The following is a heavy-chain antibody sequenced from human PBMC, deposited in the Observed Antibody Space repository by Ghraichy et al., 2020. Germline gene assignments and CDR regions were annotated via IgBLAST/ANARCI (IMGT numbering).Heavy chain of an antibody. D-gene: IGHD3-22*01. V-gene: IGHV4-34*01. Sequence: SETLSLTCAVYGGSFSNYYWSWVRQPPGKGLEWIGEINHSGSTDYNPYLKSRVTISVDTSKNQFHLELSSVTAADTAVYYCARDPNYSDSSDYSYAGWFDPWGLGTLVTVSS. CDR3: ARDPNYSDSSDYSYAGWFDP. CDR1: GGSFSNYY. CDR2: INHSGST. J-gene: IGHJ5*02.